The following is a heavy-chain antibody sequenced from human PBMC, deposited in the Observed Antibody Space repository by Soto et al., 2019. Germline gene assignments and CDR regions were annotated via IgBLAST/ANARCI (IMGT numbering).Heavy chain of an antibody. J-gene: IGHJ6*02. CDR3: ARCGWGSSLDFGMDV. CDR2: INHSGST. Sequence: SETLSLTCAVYGGSFSGYYWSWIRQPPGKGLEWIGEINHSGSTNYNPSLKSRVTISVDTSKNQFSLKLNSVTAADTAMYYCARCGWGSSLDFGMDVWGQGTMVTVSS. V-gene: IGHV4-34*01. CDR1: GGSFSGYY. D-gene: IGHD6-6*01.